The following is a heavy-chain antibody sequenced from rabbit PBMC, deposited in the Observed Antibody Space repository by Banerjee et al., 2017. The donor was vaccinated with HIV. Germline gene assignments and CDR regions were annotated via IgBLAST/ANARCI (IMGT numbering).Heavy chain of an antibody. CDR2: IYGGSTGNT. D-gene: IGHD4-1*01. Sequence: QEQLVESGGGLVQPEGSLTLTCKASGFDFSSYAICWVRQAPGKGPEWIACIYGGSTGNTAYANWAKGRFTISKTSSTTVTLQTTSLTAADTATYLCARDLAGVIGWNFNLWGQGTLVTVS. CDR1: GFDFSSYA. V-gene: IGHV1S45*01. J-gene: IGHJ4*01. CDR3: ARDLAGVIGWNFNL.